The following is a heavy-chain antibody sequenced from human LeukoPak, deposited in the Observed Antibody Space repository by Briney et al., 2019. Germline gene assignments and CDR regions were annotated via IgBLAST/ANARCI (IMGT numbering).Heavy chain of an antibody. CDR3: ALDYYDSSGYSGY. CDR2: ISWNSGSI. D-gene: IGHD3-22*01. V-gene: IGHV3-9*01. J-gene: IGHJ4*02. Sequence: GRSLRLSCAASGFTFDDYAMHWVRQAPGKGLEWVSGISWNSGSIGYADSVKGRFTISRDNAKNSLYLQMNSLRAEDTALYYCALDYYDSSGYSGYWGQGTPVTVSS. CDR1: GFTFDDYA.